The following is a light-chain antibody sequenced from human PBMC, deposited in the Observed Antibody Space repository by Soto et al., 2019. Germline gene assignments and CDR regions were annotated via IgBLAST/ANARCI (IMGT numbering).Light chain of an antibody. Sequence: EIVLTQSPGTLSLSPGERATLSCRASQSVTSNYVTWYQQKPGQAPRLLIYGASSMATGIPDRFSGSGSGTDSTLTISSLEPEDFAVYYCQQYGSSFRYTFGQGTKLEIK. CDR1: QSVTSNY. CDR2: GAS. J-gene: IGKJ2*01. V-gene: IGKV3-20*01. CDR3: QQYGSSFRYT.